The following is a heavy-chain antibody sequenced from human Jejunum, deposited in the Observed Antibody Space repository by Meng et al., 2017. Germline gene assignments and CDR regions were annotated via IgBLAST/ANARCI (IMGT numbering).Heavy chain of an antibody. CDR2: IHPSGST. J-gene: IGHJ4*02. D-gene: IGHD1-14*01. Sequence: QGQLQQWGAGLLKPSEILSLTCAVYGGSASGFYLSWIRPPPGEGLEWIGEIHPSGSTDYHPSLKSRLTISLDTSKNQFSLSLNSATAADTGIYYCTRGTDRAKSGDYWGQGTLVTVSS. CDR3: TRGTDRAKSGDY. V-gene: IGHV4-34*01. CDR1: GGSASGFY.